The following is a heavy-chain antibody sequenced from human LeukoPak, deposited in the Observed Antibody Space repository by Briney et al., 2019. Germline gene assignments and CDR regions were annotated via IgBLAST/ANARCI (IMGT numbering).Heavy chain of an antibody. J-gene: IGHJ4*02. V-gene: IGHV3-23*01. CDR1: GFTFSSHA. D-gene: IGHD1-26*01. CDR2: LIENGATT. Sequence: GGSLRLSCAASGFTFSSHAMSWVRQAPGKGLEWVSGLIENGATTYYADSVKGRFTISRDNSRDTMYLQMNSLRAEDTAVYYCVKGYRVGSSPAFGDFWGQGTLVTVSS. CDR3: VKGYRVGSSPAFGDF.